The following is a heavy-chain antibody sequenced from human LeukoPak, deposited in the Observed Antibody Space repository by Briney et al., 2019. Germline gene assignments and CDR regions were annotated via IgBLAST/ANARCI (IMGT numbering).Heavy chain of an antibody. J-gene: IGHJ4*02. CDR1: GFTFSSHW. V-gene: IGHV3-74*01. CDR3: TSDTVDTTLGIDY. D-gene: IGHD5-18*01. CDR2: INSVGSRT. Sequence: GGSLRLYGAASGFTFSSHWMHWVRQAPAKGLVWVSRINSVGSRTDYADSVKGRFTISRDNARNTLYLQMNSLRAEDTAVYYCTSDTVDTTLGIDYWGQGTLVTVSS.